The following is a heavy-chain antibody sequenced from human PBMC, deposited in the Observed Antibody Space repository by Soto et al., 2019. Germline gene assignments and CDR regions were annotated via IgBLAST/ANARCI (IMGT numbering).Heavy chain of an antibody. J-gene: IGHJ4*02. CDR2: IYYSGST. V-gene: IGHV4-39*07. CDR1: GGSISSSSFH. Sequence: NPSETLSLTCTVSGGSISSSSFHWGWIRQPPGKGLEWIGCIYYSGSTYYSPSLKSRVTISVDTSKNQFSLKLSSVTAADTAVYYCARLQYNFDYWGQGTLVTVSS. CDR3: ARLQYNFDY. D-gene: IGHD1-1*01.